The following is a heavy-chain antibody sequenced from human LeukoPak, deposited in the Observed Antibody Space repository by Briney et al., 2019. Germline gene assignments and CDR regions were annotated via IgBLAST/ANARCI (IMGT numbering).Heavy chain of an antibody. CDR2: ISISGTLI. V-gene: IGHV3-48*03. CDR1: GFTFSAYE. CDR3: AREFLNRGYFDS. D-gene: IGHD2/OR15-2a*01. Sequence: GGSLRLSCAASGFTFSAYEMNWVRQAPGKGLEWVSYISISGTLIYYADSVKGRFTISRDNSESTLYLRMTALRTEDTSVYFCAREFLNRGYFDSWGQGTLVTVSS. J-gene: IGHJ4*02.